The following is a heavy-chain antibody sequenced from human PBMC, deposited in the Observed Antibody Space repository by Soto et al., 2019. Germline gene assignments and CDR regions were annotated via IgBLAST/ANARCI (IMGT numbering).Heavy chain of an antibody. CDR3: ARAQTGMDV. Sequence: QVQLVQSGAEVKKPGASVRVSCKAFGYTFTSYYIHWRRQAPGQGPEWMGIINPGGGSASNAQKFQGTVTMTRDKSTSTVYMELSSLRSEDPAVYYCARAQTGMDVWGQGTTVTVSS. J-gene: IGHJ6*02. V-gene: IGHV1-46*03. CDR1: GYTFTSYY. CDR2: INPGGGSA.